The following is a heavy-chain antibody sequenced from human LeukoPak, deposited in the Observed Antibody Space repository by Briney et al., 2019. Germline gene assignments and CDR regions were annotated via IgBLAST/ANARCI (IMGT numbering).Heavy chain of an antibody. D-gene: IGHD3-3*01. CDR3: ARELIDCSSTSCFYYDFWSGYWSNDYYFDY. CDR2: INPNSGGT. CDR1: GYTFTGYY. Sequence: AAVKVSCKASGYTFTGYYMHWVRQAPGQGLEWMGWINPNSGGTNYAQKFQGRVTMTRDTSISTAYMELSRLRSDDTAVYYCARELIDCSSTSCFYYDFWSGYWSNDYYFDYWGQGTLVTVSS. V-gene: IGHV1-2*02. J-gene: IGHJ4*02.